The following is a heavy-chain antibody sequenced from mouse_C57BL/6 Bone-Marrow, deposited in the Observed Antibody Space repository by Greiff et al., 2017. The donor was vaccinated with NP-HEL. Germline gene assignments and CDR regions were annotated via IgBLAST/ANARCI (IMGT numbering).Heavy chain of an antibody. J-gene: IGHJ3*01. CDR1: GFTFSSYT. CDR3: ARHLITTEDWFAY. V-gene: IGHV5-9*04. D-gene: IGHD2-4*01. Sequence: EVKLVESGGGLVKPGGSLKLSCAASGFTFSSYTMSWVRQTPEKRLEWVATISGGGGNTYYPDSVKGRFTISRDNAKNTLYLQMSSLKSEDTAMYYCARHLITTEDWFAYWGQGTLVTVSA. CDR2: ISGGGGNT.